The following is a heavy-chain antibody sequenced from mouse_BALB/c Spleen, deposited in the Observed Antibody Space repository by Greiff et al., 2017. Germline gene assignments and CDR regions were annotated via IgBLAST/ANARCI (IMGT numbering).Heavy chain of an antibody. J-gene: IGHJ4*01. CDR1: GFTFTDYY. CDR2: IRNKANGYTT. D-gene: IGHD1-1*01. CDR3: ARVILRYYYAMDY. V-gene: IGHV7-3*02. Sequence: EVKLMESGGGLVQPGGSLRLSCATSGFTFTDYYVSWVRQPPGKALEWLGFIRNKANGYTTEYSASVKGRFTISRDNSQSILYLQMNTLRAEDSATYYCARVILRYYYAMDYWGQGTSVTVSS.